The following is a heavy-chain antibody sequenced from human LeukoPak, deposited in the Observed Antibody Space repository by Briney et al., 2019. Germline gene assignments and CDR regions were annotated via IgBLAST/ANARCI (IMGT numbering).Heavy chain of an antibody. Sequence: SETLSLTCAVYGGCFSGYYWSWIRQPPGKGLEWIGEINHSGGTNYNPSLKSRVTISVDTSKNQFSLKLSSVTAADTAVYYCARVIYSYGFHFDYWGQGTLVTVSS. V-gene: IGHV4-34*01. CDR2: INHSGGT. CDR3: ARVIYSYGFHFDY. CDR1: GGCFSGYY. D-gene: IGHD5-18*01. J-gene: IGHJ4*02.